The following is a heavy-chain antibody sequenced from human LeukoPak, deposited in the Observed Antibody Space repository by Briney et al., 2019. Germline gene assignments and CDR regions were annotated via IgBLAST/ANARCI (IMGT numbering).Heavy chain of an antibody. V-gene: IGHV3-23*01. CDR1: GIRFDRYA. CDR2: ISYSGSSP. D-gene: IGHD4/OR15-4a*01. Sequence: GGSLRLSCAASGIRFDRYAMTWVRQAPGKGLEWVSAISYSGSSPYYGDSVKGRFTISRYNSKNTVYLQMNSLRDEDTALYYCAKDSSVLPNALDLWGQGTMVTVSS. CDR3: AKDSSVLPNALDL. J-gene: IGHJ3*01.